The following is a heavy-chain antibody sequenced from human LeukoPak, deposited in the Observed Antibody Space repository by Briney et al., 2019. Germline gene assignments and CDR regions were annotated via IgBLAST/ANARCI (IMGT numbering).Heavy chain of an antibody. CDR1: VGSISSSSSY. J-gene: IGHJ4*02. CDR3: ARHGDSLTTPFDY. CDR2: MYYSGST. Sequence: SETLSLTCTVSVGSISSSSSYSGWIRQPPGKGLEWIGSMYYSGSTYYNPSLKSRVTISVDTSKNQFSLKLSSVTAADTAVYYCARHGDSLTTPFDYWGQGTLVTVSS. V-gene: IGHV4-39*01. D-gene: IGHD2-15*01.